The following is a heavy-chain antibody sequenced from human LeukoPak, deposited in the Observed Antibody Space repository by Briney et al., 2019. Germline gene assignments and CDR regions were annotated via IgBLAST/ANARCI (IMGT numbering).Heavy chain of an antibody. D-gene: IGHD6-13*01. CDR2: ISSSGSTK. CDR1: GFTFSSYE. J-gene: IGHJ6*02. Sequence: PGGSLRLSCVASGFTFSSYEMNWVRQAPGKGLEWVSYISSSGSTKYYTDSVKGRFTISRDNAKNSLYLQMNSLRAEDTAVYYCARVGSSYNGWDYYYGMDVWGQGTTVTASS. V-gene: IGHV3-48*03. CDR3: ARVGSSYNGWDYYYGMDV.